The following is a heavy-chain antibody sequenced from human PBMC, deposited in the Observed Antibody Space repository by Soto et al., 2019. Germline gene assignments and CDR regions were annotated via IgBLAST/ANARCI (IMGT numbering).Heavy chain of an antibody. CDR2: ISAYNGNT. Sequence: GASVKVSCKASGYTFTSYGISWVRQAPGQGLEWMGWISAYNGNTNYAQKLQGRVTMTTDTSTSTAYMELRSLRSDDTAVYYCARGPQLLRRPYYFDYWGQGTLVTVSS. CDR3: ARGPQLLRRPYYFDY. J-gene: IGHJ4*02. CDR1: GYTFTSYG. D-gene: IGHD2-15*01. V-gene: IGHV1-18*01.